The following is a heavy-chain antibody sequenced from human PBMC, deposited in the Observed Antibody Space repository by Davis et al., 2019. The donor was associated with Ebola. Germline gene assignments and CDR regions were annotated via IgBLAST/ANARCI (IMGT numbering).Heavy chain of an antibody. CDR1: GFTFSDYW. V-gene: IGHV3-7*01. D-gene: IGHD2-15*01. CDR3: AKDLFASWCNFFDD. Sequence: GESLKISCVASGFTFSDYWMTWVRQAPGKGLEWVANIKQDGSEKYYVDSVKGRFTISRDNSESTLFLQMNNLRAEDAAVYYCAKDLFASWCNFFDDWGQGTLVTVSS. J-gene: IGHJ4*02. CDR2: IKQDGSEK.